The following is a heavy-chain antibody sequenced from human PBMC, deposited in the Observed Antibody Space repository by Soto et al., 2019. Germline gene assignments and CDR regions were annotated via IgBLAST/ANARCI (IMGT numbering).Heavy chain of an antibody. Sequence: QVQLQQWGAGLLKPSETLSLTCAVYGGSFSGYYWSWIRQPPGKGLEWIGEINHSGSTNYNPSLKSRVTISVDTSKNQCSLKLSSVTAADTAVYYCARSKGVYWYFDLWGRGTLVTVSS. D-gene: IGHD3-10*01. CDR3: ARSKGVYWYFDL. V-gene: IGHV4-34*01. J-gene: IGHJ2*01. CDR2: INHSGST. CDR1: GGSFSGYY.